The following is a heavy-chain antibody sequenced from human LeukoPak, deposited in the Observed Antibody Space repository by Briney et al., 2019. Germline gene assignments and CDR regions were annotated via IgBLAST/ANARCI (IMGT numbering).Heavy chain of an antibody. CDR1: GGTFSSYA. CDR2: IIPIFGTA. D-gene: IGHD2-15*01. Sequence: SVKVSCKASGGTFSSYAISWVRQAPGQGLEWMGGIIPIFGTANYAQKFQGRVTITADESTSTAYMELSSLRSEDTAVYYCARVVVVVAATLGWYDPWGQGTLVTVSS. J-gene: IGHJ5*02. V-gene: IGHV1-69*13. CDR3: ARVVVVVAATLGWYDP.